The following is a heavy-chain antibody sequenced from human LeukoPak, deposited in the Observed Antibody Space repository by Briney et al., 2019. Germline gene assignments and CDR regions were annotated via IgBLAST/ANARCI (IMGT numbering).Heavy chain of an antibody. CDR1: GYTFTGYY. D-gene: IGHD5-24*01. J-gene: IGHJ4*02. CDR3: ARDARDGYNEFDY. Sequence: GAPVKVSCKASGYTFTGYYMHWVRQAPGQGLEWMGWINPNSGGTNYAQKFQGRVTMTRDTSISTAYMELSRLRSDDTAVYYCARDARDGYNEFDYWGQGTLVTVSS. CDR2: INPNSGGT. V-gene: IGHV1-2*02.